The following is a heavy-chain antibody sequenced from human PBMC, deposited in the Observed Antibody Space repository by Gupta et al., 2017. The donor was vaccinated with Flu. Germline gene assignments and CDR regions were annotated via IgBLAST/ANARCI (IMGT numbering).Heavy chain of an antibody. CDR3: AHRRYYYDTTPGEYFQH. Sequence: QITLKESGPTLVNPTQTLTLTCTFSGFSVSTSGLGVGWIRQPPGKALEWLALLYWNDDKRYSPSLKSRLTITKDTSKNQVVLTVTNMDPVDTATYYCAHRRYYYDTTPGEYFQHWGQGTLVTVSS. D-gene: IGHD3-22*01. CDR1: GFSVSTSGLG. CDR2: LYWNDDK. V-gene: IGHV2-5*01. J-gene: IGHJ1*01.